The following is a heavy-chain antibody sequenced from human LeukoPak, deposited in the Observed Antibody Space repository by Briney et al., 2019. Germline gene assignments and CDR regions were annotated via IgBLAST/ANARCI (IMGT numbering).Heavy chain of an antibody. V-gene: IGHV4-59*01. CDR1: GGSFSGYY. D-gene: IGHD1-26*01. CDR3: ARREWETGDFDY. Sequence: SETLSLTCAVYGGSFSGYYWSWIRQPPGKGLEWIGYIYYSGSTNYNPSLKSRVTLSGDTSKNQFSLKLSSVTAADTAVYYCARREWETGDFDYWGQGTLVTVSS. CDR2: IYYSGST. J-gene: IGHJ4*02.